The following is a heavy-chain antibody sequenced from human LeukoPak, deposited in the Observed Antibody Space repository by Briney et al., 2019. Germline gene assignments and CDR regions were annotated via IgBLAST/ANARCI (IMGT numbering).Heavy chain of an antibody. V-gene: IGHV4-59*01. CDR1: GGSISSYY. Sequence: SETLSLTCTVSGGSISSYYWSWIRQPPGKGLEWIGYIYYSGSTNYNPSLKSRVTISVDTSKNQFSLKLSSVTAADTAVYYCARAPRMGYCSSTSCSQNWLDPWGQGTLVTVSS. CDR2: IYYSGST. D-gene: IGHD2-2*01. J-gene: IGHJ5*02. CDR3: ARAPRMGYCSSTSCSQNWLDP.